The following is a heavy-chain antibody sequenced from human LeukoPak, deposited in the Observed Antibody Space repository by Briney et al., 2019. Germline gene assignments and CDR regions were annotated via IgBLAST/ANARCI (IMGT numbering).Heavy chain of an antibody. CDR2: ISYNSANK. CDR1: GFTFGSFT. J-gene: IGHJ4*02. V-gene: IGHV3-23*01. D-gene: IGHD2-21*02. CDR3: TKRRPSGSVTVDEY. Sequence: GSLRLSCTTFGFTFGSFTMSWVRQAPGKGLEWVSSISYNSANKWHADSVKGRFTISRDNSKNTLYLQMHSLRADDTALYYCTKRRPSGSVTVDEYWGQGALVTVSS.